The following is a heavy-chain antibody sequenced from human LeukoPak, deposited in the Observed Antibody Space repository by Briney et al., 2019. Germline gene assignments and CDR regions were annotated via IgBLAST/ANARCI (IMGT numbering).Heavy chain of an antibody. V-gene: IGHV3-49*04. CDR3: TRSAVPHTMVRGVPTNWFDP. CDR1: GFTFGDYA. J-gene: IGHJ5*02. D-gene: IGHD3-10*01. CDR2: IRSKAYGGTT. Sequence: VQPGRSLRLSCTASGFTFGDYAMSWVRQAPGKGLEWVGFIRSKAYGGTTEYAASVKGRFTISRDDSKSIAYLQMNSLKTEDTAVYYCTRSAVPHTMVRGVPTNWFDPWGQGTLVTVSS.